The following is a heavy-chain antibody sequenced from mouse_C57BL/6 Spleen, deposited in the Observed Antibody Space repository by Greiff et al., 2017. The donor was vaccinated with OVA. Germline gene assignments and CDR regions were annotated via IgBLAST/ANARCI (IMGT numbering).Heavy chain of an antibody. J-gene: IGHJ4*01. CDR3: AGYSNWGAMDY. D-gene: IGHD2-5*01. V-gene: IGHV5-15*01. CDR1: GFTFSDYG. CDR2: ISNLAYSI. Sequence: EVMLVESGGGLVQPGGSLKLSCAASGFTFSDYGMAWVRQAPRKGPEWVAFISNLAYSIYYADTVTGRFTISRENAKNTLYLEMSSLRSEDTAMYYCAGYSNWGAMDYWGQGTSVTVSS.